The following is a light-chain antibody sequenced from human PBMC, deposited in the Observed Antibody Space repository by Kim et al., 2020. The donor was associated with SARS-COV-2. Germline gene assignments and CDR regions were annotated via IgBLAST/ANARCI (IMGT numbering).Light chain of an antibody. J-gene: IGKJ2*01. Sequence: DIQMTQSPSTLSASVGDRVTITCRASQSISSWLAWYQQKPGKAPKLLIYKASSLESGVPSRFSGSGSGTEFTLTISSLQPGDFATYCCQQYISYSPYSFGQGTKLEI. CDR1: QSISSW. CDR2: KAS. V-gene: IGKV1-5*03. CDR3: QQYISYSPYS.